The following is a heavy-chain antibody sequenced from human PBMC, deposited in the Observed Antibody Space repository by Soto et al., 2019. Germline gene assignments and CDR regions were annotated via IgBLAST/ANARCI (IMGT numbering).Heavy chain of an antibody. CDR3: ARLTIFGVVTEYYFEY. CDR1: GGSISSYY. D-gene: IGHD3-3*01. V-gene: IGHV4-59*01. J-gene: IGHJ4*02. Sequence: SETLSLTCTVSGGSISSYYWSWIRQPPGKGLEWIGYIYYSGSTNYNPSLKSRVTISVDTSKNQFSLKLSSVTAADTAVYYCARLTIFGVVTEYYFEYWGQGTLVTVSS. CDR2: IYYSGST.